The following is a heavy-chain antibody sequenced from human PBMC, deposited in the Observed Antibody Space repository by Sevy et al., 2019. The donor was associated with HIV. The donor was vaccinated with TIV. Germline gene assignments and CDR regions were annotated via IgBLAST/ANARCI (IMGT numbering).Heavy chain of an antibody. CDR1: GFPFSNYA. CDR3: SDRGC. Sequence: GSLRLSCAASGFPFSNYAMSWVRQAPGKGLEWVSTITGNAANTFYADSVQGHFTISRDNSHNTLFLPMNSLGVDDTAVYYCSDRGCWGQGSLVTVSS. J-gene: IGHJ4*02. V-gene: IGHV3-23*01. D-gene: IGHD2-21*02. CDR2: ITGNAANT.